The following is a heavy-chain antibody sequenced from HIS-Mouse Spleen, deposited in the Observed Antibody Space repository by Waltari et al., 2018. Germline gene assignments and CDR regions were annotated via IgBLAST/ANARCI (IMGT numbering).Heavy chain of an antibody. CDR1: GGSFSGYY. Sequence: QVQLQQWGAGLLKPSETLSLPCAVYGGSFSGYYWVWIRQPPGKGLEWVGEINHSGSTNYTPSLKSRVTISVDTSKNQFSLKLSSVTAADTAVYYCARVRTGDPSYWYFDLWGRGTLVTVSS. V-gene: IGHV4-34*01. CDR2: INHSGST. J-gene: IGHJ2*01. CDR3: ARVRTGDPSYWYFDL. D-gene: IGHD7-27*01.